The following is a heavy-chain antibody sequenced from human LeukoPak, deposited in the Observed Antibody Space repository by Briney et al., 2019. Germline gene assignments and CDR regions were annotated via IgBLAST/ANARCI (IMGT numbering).Heavy chain of an antibody. CDR2: INHSGST. V-gene: IGHV4-34*01. CDR1: GGSFSGYY. D-gene: IGHD3-3*01. CDR3: ARRRITIFGLVIPPFDY. Sequence: SETLSLTCAVYGGSFSGYYWTWIRQPPGKGLEWIGEINHSGSTNYNPSLKSRVTISVDTSKNQFSLKLSSVTAADTAVYYCARRRITIFGLVIPPFDYWGQGTLVTVSS. J-gene: IGHJ4*02.